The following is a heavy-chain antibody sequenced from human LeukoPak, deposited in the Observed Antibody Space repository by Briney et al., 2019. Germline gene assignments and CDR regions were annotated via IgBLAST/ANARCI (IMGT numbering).Heavy chain of an antibody. CDR1: GFTFTNYA. D-gene: IGHD3-10*01. CDR3: AKDIDGSGSYADY. Sequence: GGSLRLSCAASGFTFTNYAMSWVRQAPGKGLEWVSAISGSGGSTYYADSVKGRFTLSRDNSKNTLYLQMNSLRAEDTALYYCAKDIDGSGSYADYWGQGTLVTVSS. CDR2: ISGSGGST. J-gene: IGHJ4*02. V-gene: IGHV3-23*01.